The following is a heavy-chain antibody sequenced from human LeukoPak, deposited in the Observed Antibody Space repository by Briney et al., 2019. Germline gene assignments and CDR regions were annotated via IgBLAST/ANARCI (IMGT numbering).Heavy chain of an antibody. J-gene: IGHJ4*02. CDR3: AHLATSAYYYEY. CDR1: GFSVSSSGVA. CDR2: IYWNDDD. D-gene: IGHD1-1*01. Sequence: SGRTLVNPTETITLTCTCSGFSVSSSGVAVGWIRQPPGKALEWLGHIYWNDDDRYSTSLKSRLTITKDTSENQVVLTMTNMDPVDTATYYCAHLATSAYYYEYWGQGTLVTVSS. V-gene: IGHV2-5*01.